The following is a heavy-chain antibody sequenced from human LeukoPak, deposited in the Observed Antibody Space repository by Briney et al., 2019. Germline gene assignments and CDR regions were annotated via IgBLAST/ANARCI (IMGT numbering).Heavy chain of an antibody. D-gene: IGHD3-22*01. CDR1: GGSISSSSYY. J-gene: IGHJ2*01. V-gene: IGHV4-61*02. CDR3: ARDRYYYDSSGYYDHWYFDL. CDR2: IYTSGST. Sequence: SETLSLTCTVSGGSISSSSYYWSWIRQPAGKGLEWIGRIYTSGSTNYNPSLKSRVTISVDTSKNQFSLKLSSVTAADTAVYYCARDRYYYDSSGYYDHWYFDLWGRGTLVTVSS.